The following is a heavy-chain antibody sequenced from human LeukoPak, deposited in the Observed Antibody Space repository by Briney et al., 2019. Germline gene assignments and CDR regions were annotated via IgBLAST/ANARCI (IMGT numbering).Heavy chain of an antibody. CDR2: TIPIFGTA. CDR1: GGGFNTYG. J-gene: IGHJ3*02. Sequence: SVKVSCKASGGGFNTYGISWVRQAPGQGLEWMGGTIPIFGTANYAQNFQGRVTVTADESTTTAYMELSSLRSEDTAVYYCARAAFQAPVCTDGVCRGEAFDIWGQGTMVTVSS. CDR3: ARAAFQAPVCTDGVCRGEAFDI. V-gene: IGHV1-69*13. D-gene: IGHD2-8*01.